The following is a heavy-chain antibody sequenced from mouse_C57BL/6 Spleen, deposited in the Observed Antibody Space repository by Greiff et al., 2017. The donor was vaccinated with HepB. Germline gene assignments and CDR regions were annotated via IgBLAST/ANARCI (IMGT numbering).Heavy chain of an antibody. D-gene: IGHD1-1*01. CDR1: GFTFTDYY. V-gene: IGHV7-3*01. CDR2: IRNKANGYTT. CDR3: ARSRGITTVVATKDYAMDY. J-gene: IGHJ4*01. Sequence: EVQGVESGGGLVQPGGSLSLSCAASGFTFTDYYMSWVRQPPGKALEWLGFIRNKANGYTTEYSASVKGRFTISRDNSQSILYLQMNALRAEDSATYYCARSRGITTVVATKDYAMDYWGQGTSVTVSS.